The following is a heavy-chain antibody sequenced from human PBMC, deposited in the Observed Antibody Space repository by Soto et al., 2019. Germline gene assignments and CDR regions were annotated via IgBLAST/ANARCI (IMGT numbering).Heavy chain of an antibody. D-gene: IGHD1-26*01. J-gene: IGHJ4*02. CDR1: GYSISSSNW. V-gene: IGHV4-28*01. CDR2: SYYSGTT. Sequence: QVQLQESGPGLVKPSDTLSLTCAVSGYSISSSNWWGWIRQPPGKGLEWIGYSYYSGTTYYNTSLKSRGTMAVDTSKNQYSLQLTSVTAVDTAVYYCARREIQGPIDYWGQGTLVTVSS. CDR3: ARREIQGPIDY.